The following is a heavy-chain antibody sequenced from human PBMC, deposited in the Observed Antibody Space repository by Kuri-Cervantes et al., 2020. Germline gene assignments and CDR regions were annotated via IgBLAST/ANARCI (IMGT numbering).Heavy chain of an antibody. V-gene: IGHV4-39*01. Sequence: SETLSLTCTVSGGSISSDYWSWIRQPPGKGLEWIGSIYYSGSTYYNPSLKSRVTISVDTSKNQFSLKLSSVTAADTAVYYCARRGGSTVTPSGFDPWGQGTLVTVSS. CDR3: ARRGGSTVTPSGFDP. CDR1: GGSISSDY. D-gene: IGHD4-17*01. CDR2: IYYSGST. J-gene: IGHJ5*02.